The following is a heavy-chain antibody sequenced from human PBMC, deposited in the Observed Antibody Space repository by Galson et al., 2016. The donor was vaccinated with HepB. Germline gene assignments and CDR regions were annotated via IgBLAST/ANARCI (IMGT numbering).Heavy chain of an antibody. CDR3: ARQGGGRIAVGHHLWKQFDF. Sequence: ETLSLTCTVSGGSISNNTYYWGWIPPSPGTGLEWLGGIHYSWSTDSNASFKSRVTISIDPSENHFSLKLTSVTAADTAVYYCARQGGGRIAVGHHLWKQFDFWGQGTLVTVSS. J-gene: IGHJ4*02. CDR1: GGSISNNTYY. V-gene: IGHV4-39*01. D-gene: IGHD6-19*01. CDR2: IHYSWST.